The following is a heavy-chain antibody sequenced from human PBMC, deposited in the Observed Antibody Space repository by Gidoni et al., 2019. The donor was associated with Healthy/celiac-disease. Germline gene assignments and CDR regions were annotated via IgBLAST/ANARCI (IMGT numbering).Heavy chain of an antibody. CDR3: ARDRTASGSDGLDY. Sequence: EVQLVESGGGVVRRGGSRRLSGAASGFTFDDYGMSWVRQSPGKGLACVSGINWHVGSTGYADSVKCRFTISRDNAKNSLYLQMNSLRAEDTALYYCARDRTASGSDGLDYWGQGTLVTVSS. CDR1: GFTFDDYG. V-gene: IGHV3-20*04. D-gene: IGHD1-26*01. J-gene: IGHJ4*02. CDR2: INWHVGST.